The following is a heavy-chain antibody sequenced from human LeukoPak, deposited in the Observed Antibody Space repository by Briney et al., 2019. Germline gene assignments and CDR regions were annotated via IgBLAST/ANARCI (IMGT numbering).Heavy chain of an antibody. V-gene: IGHV3-74*01. CDR2: INSEGTYT. CDR1: GFPFMTYW. J-gene: IGHJ4*02. D-gene: IGHD3-3*01. Sequence: PGGSLRLSCAASGFPFMTYWMDWVRQVPGKGLMWVSRINSEGTYTTYADSVKGRFTISRDNAKNTLYLQVDTLRAEDTAVYYCARARFKSDYWGQGTLVTVSS. CDR3: ARARFKSDY.